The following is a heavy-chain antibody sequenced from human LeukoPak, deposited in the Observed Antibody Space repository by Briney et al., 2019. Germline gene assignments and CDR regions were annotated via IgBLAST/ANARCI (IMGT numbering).Heavy chain of an antibody. CDR3: ASKLGGIHPCDS. J-gene: IGHJ4*02. V-gene: IGHV3-23*01. Sequence: GGSLRLSCTASGFTFSTYVMHWVRQAPGKGLEWVSGVDAGGGVTHYGDSVKGRFTISRDNSRNTLSLQMNRLRAEDTAVYYCASKLGGIHPCDSWAQGTLVTVSS. CDR1: GFTFSTYV. D-gene: IGHD4-23*01. CDR2: VDAGGGVT.